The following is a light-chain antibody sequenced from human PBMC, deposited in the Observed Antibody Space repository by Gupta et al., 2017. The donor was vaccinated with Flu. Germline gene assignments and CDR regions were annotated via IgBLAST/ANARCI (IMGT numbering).Light chain of an antibody. CDR2: DSS. CDR1: QSVGTY. Sequence: ASQSVGTYLACSQQKAGQSPRLVIYDSSNRAPGTPSRFSGSGSGTAFTLTISRLESAEFAAYYCQRRSDWHRTFG. V-gene: IGKV3-11*01. CDR3: QRRSDWHRT. J-gene: IGKJ2*01.